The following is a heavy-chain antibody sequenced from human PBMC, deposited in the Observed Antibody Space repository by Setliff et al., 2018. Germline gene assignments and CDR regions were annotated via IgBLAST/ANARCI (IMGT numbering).Heavy chain of an antibody. Sequence: SETLSLTCTVSGGSISSSSYYWGWIRQPPGRGLEWIGSIYYSGSTYYNPSLKSRVTISVDTSKNQFSLKLSSVTAADTAVYYCARLWGSYDFWSGYYIDWYFDLWGRGTLVT. CDR3: ARLWGSYDFWSGYYIDWYFDL. J-gene: IGHJ2*01. CDR2: IYYSGST. V-gene: IGHV4-39*01. D-gene: IGHD3-3*01. CDR1: GGSISSSSYY.